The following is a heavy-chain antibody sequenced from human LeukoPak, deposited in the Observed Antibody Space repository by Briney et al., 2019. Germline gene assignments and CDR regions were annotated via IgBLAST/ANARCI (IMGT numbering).Heavy chain of an antibody. D-gene: IGHD3-9*01. Sequence: SVKVSCKASGGTFSSYAISWVRQAPGQGLEWMGRIIPILGIANYAQKFQGRVTITADKSTSTAYMELSSLRSEDTAVYYCARVSPEILTGYQRNNWFDPWGQGTLVTVSS. CDR1: GGTFSSYA. CDR3: ARVSPEILTGYQRNNWFDP. V-gene: IGHV1-69*04. J-gene: IGHJ5*02. CDR2: IIPILGIA.